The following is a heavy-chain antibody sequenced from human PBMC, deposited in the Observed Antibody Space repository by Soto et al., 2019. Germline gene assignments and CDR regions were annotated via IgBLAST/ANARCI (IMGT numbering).Heavy chain of an antibody. D-gene: IGHD3-9*01. Sequence: PSETLSLTCTVSGGSISSSSYYWGWIRQTPGKGLEWIGSIYYSGGTHYNPSLKSRVTISVDTSKNQFSLKLSSVTAADTAVYYCARHRANYDILTGSDSDYYYVMDVWGQGTTVTVSS. CDR3: ARHRANYDILTGSDSDYYYVMDV. CDR1: GGSISSSSYY. CDR2: IYYSGGT. J-gene: IGHJ6*02. V-gene: IGHV4-39*01.